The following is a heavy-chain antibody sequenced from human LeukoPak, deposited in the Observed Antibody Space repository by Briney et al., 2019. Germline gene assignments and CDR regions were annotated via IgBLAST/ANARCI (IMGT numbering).Heavy chain of an antibody. D-gene: IGHD3-22*01. CDR1: GGSFSGYY. Sequence: SETLSLTCAVYGGSFSGYYWSWIRQPPGKGLEWIGEINHSGSTNYNPSLKSRVTISVDTSKNQFSLKLSSVTAADTAVYYCARHETTDSSGYYSDAYYFDYWGQGTLVTVSS. CDR2: INHSGST. CDR3: ARHETTDSSGYYSDAYYFDY. V-gene: IGHV4-34*01. J-gene: IGHJ4*02.